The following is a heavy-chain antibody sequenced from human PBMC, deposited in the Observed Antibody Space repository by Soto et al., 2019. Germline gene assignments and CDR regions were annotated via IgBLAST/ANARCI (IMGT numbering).Heavy chain of an antibody. J-gene: IGHJ4*02. Sequence: LRLSCVASGFSFSDYSMTWVRQAPGRGLEWVSTLTRTGTTFYADSVKGRFTISRDNSKNTLSLQMYNLRAEDTARYYCAKRATTVPTPGNYFDCWGQGTLVTVS. V-gene: IGHV3-23*01. CDR3: AKRATTVPTPGNYFDC. CDR2: LTRTGTT. D-gene: IGHD2-15*01. CDR1: GFSFSDYS.